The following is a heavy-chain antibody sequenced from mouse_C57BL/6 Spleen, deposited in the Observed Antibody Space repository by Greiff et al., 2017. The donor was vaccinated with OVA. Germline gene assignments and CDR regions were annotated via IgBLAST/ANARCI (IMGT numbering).Heavy chain of an antibody. V-gene: IGHV1-22*01. Sequence: VQLQQSGPELVKPGASVKMSCKASGYTFTDYNMHWVKQSHGKSLEWIGYINPNNGGTSYNQKFKGKATLTVNKSSSTAYMELRSLTSEDSAVYYCARGATMVTTKYFDVWGTGTTVTVSS. D-gene: IGHD2-2*01. CDR2: INPNNGGT. J-gene: IGHJ1*03. CDR3: ARGATMVTTKYFDV. CDR1: GYTFTDYN.